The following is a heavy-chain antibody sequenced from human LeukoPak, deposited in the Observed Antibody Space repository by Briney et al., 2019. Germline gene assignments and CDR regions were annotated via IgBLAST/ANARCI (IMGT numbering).Heavy chain of an antibody. V-gene: IGHV4-31*03. CDR3: ARDSDYYGSGSSGYFDY. J-gene: IGHJ4*02. CDR2: IYYSGST. CDR1: GGSITSGDYY. D-gene: IGHD3-10*01. Sequence: SQTLSLTCTVSGGSITSGDYYWSWIRQHPGKGMELIGYIYYSGSTYYNPSLKRRVTLSVDTSKNQFSLKLSSVTAADTAVYYCARDSDYYGSGSSGYFDYWGQGTLVTVSS.